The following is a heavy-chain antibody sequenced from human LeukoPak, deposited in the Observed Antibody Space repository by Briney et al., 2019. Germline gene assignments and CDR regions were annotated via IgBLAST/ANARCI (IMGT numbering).Heavy chain of an antibody. Sequence: GGSLRLSCAASGFTFSSYSINWVRQAPGKGREWVSYISSSSSTIYYADSVKGRFTISRDNAKNSLYLQMNSLRAEDTAVYYCARDHHRRHYDSQARDTFDIWGQGTMVTVSS. CDR1: GFTFSSYS. J-gene: IGHJ3*02. CDR2: ISSSSSTI. D-gene: IGHD3-22*01. V-gene: IGHV3-48*01. CDR3: ARDHHRRHYDSQARDTFDI.